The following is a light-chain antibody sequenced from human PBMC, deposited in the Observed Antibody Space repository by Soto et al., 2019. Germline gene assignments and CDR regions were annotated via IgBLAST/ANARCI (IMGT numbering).Light chain of an antibody. CDR1: QSVDSAF. Sequence: EIVLTQSPGSLSLSLGERATLSCRASQSVDSAFFAWYQQKPGQPPRLLMYGASRRATGIPDRFSGSGSGTDFTLTISRLEPEDFAVYYCHHYASSLTFGQGTKVEI. J-gene: IGKJ1*01. V-gene: IGKV3-20*01. CDR3: HHYASSLT. CDR2: GAS.